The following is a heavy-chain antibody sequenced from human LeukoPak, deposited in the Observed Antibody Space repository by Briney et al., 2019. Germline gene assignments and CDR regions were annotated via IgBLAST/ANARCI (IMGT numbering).Heavy chain of an antibody. D-gene: IGHD6-19*01. CDR2: INHSGST. J-gene: IGHJ4*02. V-gene: IGHV4-30-2*01. CDR3: ARVLKGIAVAGH. Sequence: PSQTLSLTCTVSGGSISSGGYYWSWIRQPPGKGLEWIGEINHSGSTNYNPSLKSRVTISVDTSKNQFSLKLSSVTAADTAVYYCARVLKGIAVAGHWGQGTLVTVSS. CDR1: GGSISSGGYY.